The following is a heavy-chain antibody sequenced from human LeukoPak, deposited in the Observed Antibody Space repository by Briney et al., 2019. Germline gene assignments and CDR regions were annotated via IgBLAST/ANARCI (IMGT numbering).Heavy chain of an antibody. V-gene: IGHV1-46*01. J-gene: IGHJ3*02. D-gene: IGHD2-15*01. CDR3: TREKVVGAPNDN. CDR2: VNPSDGST. Sequence: ASVKVCCKASGYTFTSNYIHWVRQAPGQGLEWMGIVNPSDGSTTYAQKFQGRVTMTRDTSTSTVYMELSSLRSEDTAVYYCTREKVVGAPNDNWGQGTMVTVSS. CDR1: GYTFTSNY.